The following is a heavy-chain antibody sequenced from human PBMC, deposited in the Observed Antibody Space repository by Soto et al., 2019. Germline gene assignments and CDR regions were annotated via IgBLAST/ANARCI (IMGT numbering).Heavy chain of an antibody. D-gene: IGHD4-17*01. CDR3: TRARYGDHFDS. V-gene: IGHV4-59*01. CDR1: GDSMTGAN. Sequence: PSETLSLTCSVSGDSMTGANWGWFRQSPEKGLEWIGYIDYSGSTNYNPSLRSRITITIDTSSNQFSLNLASVTAADAAVYYCTRARYGDHFDSWDQGTLVTVSS. CDR2: IDYSGST. J-gene: IGHJ4*02.